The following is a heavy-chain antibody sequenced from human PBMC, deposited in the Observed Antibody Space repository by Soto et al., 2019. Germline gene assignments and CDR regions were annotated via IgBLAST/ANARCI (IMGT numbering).Heavy chain of an antibody. CDR1: GYTFTSYY. CDR3: VRDGYCSSTSCYDYYYMDV. D-gene: IGHD2-2*03. J-gene: IGHJ6*03. V-gene: IGHV1-46*01. Sequence: ASVKVSCKASGYTFTSYYMHWVRQAPGQGLEWMGIINPSGGSTSYAQKFQGRVTMTRDTSTSTVYMELSSLRSEDTAVYYCVRDGYCSSTSCYDYYYMDVWGKGTTVNVSS. CDR2: INPSGGST.